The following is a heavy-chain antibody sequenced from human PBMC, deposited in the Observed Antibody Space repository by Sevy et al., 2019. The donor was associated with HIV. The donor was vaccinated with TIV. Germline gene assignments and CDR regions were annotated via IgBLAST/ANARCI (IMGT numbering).Heavy chain of an antibody. Sequence: GGSLRLSCAASGFTFSSYWMSWVRQAPGKGLEWVANIKRDGSEKYYVDTVKGRFTITRDNAKNSRYLQMNSLRAEDTAVYYCARDCSSASCLWGMDVWGQWTTVTVSS. CDR3: ARDCSSASCLWGMDV. J-gene: IGHJ6*02. V-gene: IGHV3-7*03. CDR1: GFTFSSYW. D-gene: IGHD2-2*01. CDR2: IKRDGSEK.